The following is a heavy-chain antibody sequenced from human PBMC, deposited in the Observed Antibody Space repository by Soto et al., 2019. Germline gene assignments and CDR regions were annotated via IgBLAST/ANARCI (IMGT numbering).Heavy chain of an antibody. Sequence: PSETLSLTCTVSGGSITNYYWSWIRHPPGKGLEWIGYVFYTGSTKYNPSLKSRSTISIDTSKNQFSLKVRSATAADTAVYYCARYYGSGSYYKNYYYYYGMDVWGQGTTVT. CDR2: VFYTGST. V-gene: IGHV4-59*01. J-gene: IGHJ6*02. CDR1: GGSITNYY. D-gene: IGHD3-10*01. CDR3: ARYYGSGSYYKNYYYYYGMDV.